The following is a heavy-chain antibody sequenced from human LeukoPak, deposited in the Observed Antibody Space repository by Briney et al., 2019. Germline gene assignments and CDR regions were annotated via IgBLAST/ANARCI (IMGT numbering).Heavy chain of an antibody. V-gene: IGHV3-33*01. CDR3: ARDTSRGFQYYFDY. J-gene: IGHJ4*02. CDR1: GFTFSSYG. D-gene: IGHD4-11*01. Sequence: GRSLRLSCAASGFTFSSYGMHWVRQAPGKGLEWVAVIWYDGSNKYYADSVKGRFTISRDNSKNTLYLQMNSLRAEDTAVYYCARDTSRGFQYYFDYWGQGTLVTVSS. CDR2: IWYDGSNK.